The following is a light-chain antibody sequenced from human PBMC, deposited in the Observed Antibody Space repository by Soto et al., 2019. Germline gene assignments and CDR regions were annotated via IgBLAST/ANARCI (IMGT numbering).Light chain of an antibody. CDR1: ESVSSTY. V-gene: IGKV3-20*01. J-gene: IGKJ4*01. CDR3: QQYGSSPPDT. CDR2: GAS. Sequence: EIVLTQSPGTLSLSPGDRATLSCRASESVSSTYLAWYQHKPGQAPRLLIYGASSRASGIPDRFSGSGSGTDFTLTISRLEPEDFAVYYCQQYGSSPPDTFGGGTKVEIK.